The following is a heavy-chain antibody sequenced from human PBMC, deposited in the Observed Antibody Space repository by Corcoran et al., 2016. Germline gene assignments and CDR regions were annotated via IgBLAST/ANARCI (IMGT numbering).Heavy chain of an antibody. V-gene: IGHV1-18*01. J-gene: IGHJ5*02. CDR1: GYTFTSYG. Sequence: QVQLVQSGAEVKKPGASVKISCKASGYTFTSYGISWVRQAPGQGLEWMGWISAYNGNTNYAQKLQGRVTMTTDTSTSTAYMELRSLRSDDTAVYYCAVNGPLNYYDSSGQGWFDPWGQGTLVTVSS. D-gene: IGHD3-22*01. CDR3: AVNGPLNYYDSSGQGWFDP. CDR2: ISAYNGNT.